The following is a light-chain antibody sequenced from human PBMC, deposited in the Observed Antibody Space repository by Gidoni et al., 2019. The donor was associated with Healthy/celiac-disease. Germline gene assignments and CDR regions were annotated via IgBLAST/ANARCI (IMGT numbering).Light chain of an antibody. J-gene: IGKJ1*01. V-gene: IGKV3-15*01. CDR2: GAS. CDR3: YQYNNWPPWT. CDR1: KSVISN. Sequence: DIVMTPSPATLSVSPGEIATLSCRTIKSVISNLSLYQQKPGEAPRLLIYGASTRATGIPARFSGSGSGTEFTLTISSLQSEDFAVSYCYQYNNWPPWTFGQGTKVEIK.